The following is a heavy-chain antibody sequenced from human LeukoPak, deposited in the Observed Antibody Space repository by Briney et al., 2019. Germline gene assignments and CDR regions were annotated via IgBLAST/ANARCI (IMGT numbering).Heavy chain of an antibody. J-gene: IGHJ4*02. CDR2: ISGSVDTT. D-gene: IGHD4-17*01. CDR1: GFSFNNYA. CDR3: AKRANYGDFDY. Sequence: GGSLRLSCVASGFSFNNYAMNWVRQAPGKGLVWVSVISGSVDTTYYADSVKGRFTISRDNSKNTLYLQMNNLRADDTAVYYCAKRANYGDFDYWGQGTLVTVSS. V-gene: IGHV3-23*01.